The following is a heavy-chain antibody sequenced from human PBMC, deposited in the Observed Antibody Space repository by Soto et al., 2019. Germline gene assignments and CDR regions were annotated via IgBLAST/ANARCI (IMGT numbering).Heavy chain of an antibody. CDR2: AYYRPQWFN. J-gene: IGHJ6*02. CDR1: GDSVSSNSAA. CDR3: TKQKGDSRTYNGMDV. D-gene: IGHD2-21*02. V-gene: IGHV6-1*01. Sequence: SQTLSLTCAISGDSVSSNSAAWNWIRQSPSRGLEWLGRAYYRPQWFNVIPDTSRNQFSLQLSSVTPEDTAVYYCTKQKGDSRTYNGMDVWGQGTTVTVSS.